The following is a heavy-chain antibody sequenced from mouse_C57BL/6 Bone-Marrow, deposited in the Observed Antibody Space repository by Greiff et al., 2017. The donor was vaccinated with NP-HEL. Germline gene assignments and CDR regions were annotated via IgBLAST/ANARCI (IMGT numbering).Heavy chain of an antibody. J-gene: IGHJ1*03. CDR1: GFNIKDYY. CDR2: IDPEDGDT. V-gene: IGHV14-1*01. D-gene: IGHD1-3*01. CDR3: TWGKGWYFDV. Sequence: EVQLQQSGAELVRPGASVKLSCTASGFNIKDYYMHWVKQRPEQGLEWIGRIDPEDGDTEYAPKFQGKATMTANTSSNTAYLQLSSLTSEDTAVYYCTWGKGWYFDVWGTGTTVTVSS.